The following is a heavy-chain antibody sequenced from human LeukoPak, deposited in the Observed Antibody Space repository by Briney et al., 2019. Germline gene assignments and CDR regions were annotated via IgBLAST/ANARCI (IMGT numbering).Heavy chain of an antibody. CDR2: ISYDGSNK. D-gene: IGHD2-2*02. CDR3: ARDGRYCSSTSCYTRYYYGMDV. V-gene: IGHV3-30-3*01. Sequence: PGRSLGLSCAASGFTFSSYAMHWVRQAPGKGLEWVAVISYDGSNKYYADSVKGRFTISRDNSKNTLYLQMNSLRAEDTAVYYCARDGRYCSSTSCYTRYYYGMDVWGQGTTVTVSS. J-gene: IGHJ6*02. CDR1: GFTFSSYA.